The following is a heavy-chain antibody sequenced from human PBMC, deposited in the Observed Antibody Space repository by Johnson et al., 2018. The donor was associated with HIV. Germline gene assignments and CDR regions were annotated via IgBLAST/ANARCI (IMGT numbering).Heavy chain of an antibody. Sequence: VQLVESGGGLVKPGGSLRLSCAASGLTFDDYGMTWVRQAPVKGLAWVSGIDWNGGSSGYADSVKGRFSISRDNGKNSLYLQMNSLRAEDTALYYCARGAYSSSWHASDASDIWGQGKMVTVSS. D-gene: IGHD6-13*01. CDR2: IDWNGGSS. CDR3: ARGAYSSSWHASDASDI. V-gene: IGHV3-20*04. CDR1: GLTFDDYG. J-gene: IGHJ3*02.